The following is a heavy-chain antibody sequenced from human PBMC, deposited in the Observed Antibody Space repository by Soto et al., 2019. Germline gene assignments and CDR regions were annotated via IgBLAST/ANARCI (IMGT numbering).Heavy chain of an antibody. J-gene: IGHJ6*02. D-gene: IGHD5-18*01. CDR1: GGSISSGGYY. V-gene: IGHV4-31*03. CDR3: ARGGDTVSHYYYGMDV. Sequence: SETLSLTCTVSGGSISSGGYYWSWIHQHPGKGLEWIGYIYYSGSTYYNPSLKSRATISVDTSKNQFSLKLSSVTAADTAVYYCARGGDTVSHYYYGMDVWGQGTTVTVSS. CDR2: IYYSGST.